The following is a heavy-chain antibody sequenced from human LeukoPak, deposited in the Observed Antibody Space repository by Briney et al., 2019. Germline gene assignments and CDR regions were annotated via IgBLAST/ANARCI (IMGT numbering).Heavy chain of an antibody. CDR1: GFTFSNYA. CDR3: AKWGDYDVLTGYYVSDY. V-gene: IGHV3-23*01. D-gene: IGHD3-9*01. Sequence: GASLRLYCAASGFTFSNYAMSWVRQAPGKGLEWVSAITGGGSGIYYADSMKSRFTISRDNSKNTLYLQINSLRAEDTAVYYCAKWGDYDVLTGYYVSDYWGQGTLATVSS. J-gene: IGHJ4*02. CDR2: ITGGGSGI.